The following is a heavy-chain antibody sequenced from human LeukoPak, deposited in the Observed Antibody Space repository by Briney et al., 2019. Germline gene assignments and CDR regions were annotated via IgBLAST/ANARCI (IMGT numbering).Heavy chain of an antibody. CDR2: ISYDGSNK. J-gene: IGHJ5*02. V-gene: IGHV3-30-3*01. CDR3: ARDRGYCSGGSCQRWFDP. Sequence: QPGRSLRLSCAASGLTFSSYAMHWVRQAPGKRLEWVAVISYDGSNKYYADSVKGRFTISRDNSKNTLYLQMNSLRAEDTAVYYCARDRGYCSGGSCQRWFDPWGQGTLVTVSS. D-gene: IGHD2-15*01. CDR1: GLTFSSYA.